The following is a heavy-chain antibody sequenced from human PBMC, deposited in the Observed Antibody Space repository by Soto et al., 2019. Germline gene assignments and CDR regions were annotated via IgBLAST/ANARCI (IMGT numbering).Heavy chain of an antibody. V-gene: IGHV3-23*01. D-gene: IGHD4-17*01. CDR3: AKERATTTAFDY. CDR1: GFTFSRDG. Sequence: QPGGSLRLSCAASGFTFSRDGMSWVRQAPGKGLEWVSLITDNGGSTYYADSVKGRFTISRDNTKKPLFLQMNSLRAEDTAVYYCAKERATTTAFDYWGQGALVTVSS. CDR2: ITDNGGST. J-gene: IGHJ4*02.